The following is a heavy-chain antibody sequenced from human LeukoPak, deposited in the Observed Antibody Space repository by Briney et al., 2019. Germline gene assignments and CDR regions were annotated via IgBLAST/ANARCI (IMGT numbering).Heavy chain of an antibody. CDR1: GGTFSSYA. CDR2: IIPIFGTA. V-gene: IGHV1-69*06. Sequence: ASVKVSCKASGGTFSSYAISWVRQAPGQGLEWMGGIIPIFGTANYAQKFQGRVTITADKSTSTAYMELSSLRSEDTAVYYCARGLSIAAAQSDYWGQGTLVTVSS. D-gene: IGHD6-13*01. CDR3: ARGLSIAAAQSDY. J-gene: IGHJ4*02.